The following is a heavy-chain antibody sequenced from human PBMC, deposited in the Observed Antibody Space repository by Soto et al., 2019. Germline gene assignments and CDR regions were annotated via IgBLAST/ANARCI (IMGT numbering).Heavy chain of an antibody. D-gene: IGHD5-18*01. CDR2: IAYDGNKK. CDR3: ARVGLGYSYGGGFDP. J-gene: IGHJ5*02. CDR1: GLPFSGYA. V-gene: IGHV3-30*04. Sequence: QVRLVESGGGVVQPGRSLRLSCAASGLPFSGYAMNWVRQAPGKGLEWVAVIAYDGNKKYYADSVKGRFTVSRDNSKNTLYLQMDRLGPEDTAIYYCARVGLGYSYGGGFDPWGQGTLVTVSS.